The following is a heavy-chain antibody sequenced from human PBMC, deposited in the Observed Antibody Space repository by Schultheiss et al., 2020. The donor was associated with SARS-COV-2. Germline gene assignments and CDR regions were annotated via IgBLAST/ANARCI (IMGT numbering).Heavy chain of an antibody. CDR1: GGSIGSGGYY. J-gene: IGHJ6*02. Sequence: SETLSLTCTVSGGSIGSGGYYWSWIRQHPGKGLEWIGYIYYSGSTYYNPSLKSRVTISVDTSKNQFSLKLSSVTAADTAVYYCARDKHCSSTSCITGHYYYGMDVWGQGTTVTVSS. V-gene: IGHV4-31*03. CDR2: IYYSGST. D-gene: IGHD2-2*01. CDR3: ARDKHCSSTSCITGHYYYGMDV.